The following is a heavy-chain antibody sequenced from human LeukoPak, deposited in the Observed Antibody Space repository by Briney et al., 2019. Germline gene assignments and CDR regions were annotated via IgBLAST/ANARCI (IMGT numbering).Heavy chain of an antibody. CDR2: IYNSGST. CDR3: ARADANYYDMDV. V-gene: IGHV4-59*01. J-gene: IGHJ6*02. D-gene: IGHD2-2*01. CDR1: GGSLSSYD. Sequence: SETLSLTCTVSGGSLSSYDWSWIRQPPGKGLEWIGYIYNSGSTNYNPSLQNRVTISVDTSKNQLSLKLSSVTAADTAEYYCARADANYYDMDVWGQGTTVTVSS.